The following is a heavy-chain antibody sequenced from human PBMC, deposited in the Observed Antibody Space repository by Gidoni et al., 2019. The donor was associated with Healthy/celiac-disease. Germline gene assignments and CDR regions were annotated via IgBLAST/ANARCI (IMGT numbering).Heavy chain of an antibody. J-gene: IGHJ6*03. CDR2: ISAYNGNT. CDR3: ASLNPSGDIVVVPAAVVSYMDV. CDR1: GYTFTSYG. Sequence: QVQLVQSGAEVKKPGASVKVSCKASGYTFTSYGISWVRQAPGQGLEWMGWISAYNGNTNYAQKLQGRVTMTTDTSTSTAYMELRSLRSDDTAVYYCASLNPSGDIVVVPAAVVSYMDVWGKGTTVTVSS. V-gene: IGHV1-18*01. D-gene: IGHD2-2*01.